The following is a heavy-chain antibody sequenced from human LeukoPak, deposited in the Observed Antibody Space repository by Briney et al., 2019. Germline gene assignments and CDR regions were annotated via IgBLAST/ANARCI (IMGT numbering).Heavy chain of an antibody. Sequence: ASVKVSCKASGGTFSSYTISWVRQAPGQGLEWMGRIIPILGIANYAQKFQGTVTITADKSTSTAYMELSSLRSEDTAVYYCARESYPRGYSYGVRPHYYYYGMDVWGQGTTVTVSS. CDR2: IIPILGIA. CDR1: GGTFSSYT. J-gene: IGHJ6*02. D-gene: IGHD5-18*01. V-gene: IGHV1-69*04. CDR3: ARESYPRGYSYGVRPHYYYYGMDV.